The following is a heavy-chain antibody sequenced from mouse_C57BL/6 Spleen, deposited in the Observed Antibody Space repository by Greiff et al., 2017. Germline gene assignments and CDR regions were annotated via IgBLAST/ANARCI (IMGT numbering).Heavy chain of an antibody. CDR2: IYPGDGDP. J-gene: IGHJ2*01. CDR1: GYAFSSSW. CDR3: ARRGGSSYPFDY. V-gene: IGHV1-82*01. Sequence: VQRVESGPELVKPGASVKISCKASGYAFSSSWMNWVKQRPGKGLEWIGRIYPGDGDPNYNGKFKGKATLTADKSSSTAYMQLSSLTSEDSAVYFCARRGGSSYPFDYWGQGTTLTVSS. D-gene: IGHD1-1*01.